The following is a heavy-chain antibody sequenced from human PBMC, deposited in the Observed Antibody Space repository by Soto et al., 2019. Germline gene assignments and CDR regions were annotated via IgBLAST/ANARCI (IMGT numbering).Heavy chain of an antibody. V-gene: IGHV4-34*01. CDR2: INHSGST. J-gene: IGHJ4*02. Sequence: QVQLQQWGAGLLKPSETLSLTCAVYGGSFSGYYWSWIRQPPGKGLEWIGEINHSGSTNYNPSLKSRVTISVDTSKNQFSLKLSSVTAADTAVYYCARAHTYYDYVWGSYRYSPGFYWGQGTLVTVSS. D-gene: IGHD3-16*02. CDR1: GGSFSGYY. CDR3: ARAHTYYDYVWGSYRYSPGFY.